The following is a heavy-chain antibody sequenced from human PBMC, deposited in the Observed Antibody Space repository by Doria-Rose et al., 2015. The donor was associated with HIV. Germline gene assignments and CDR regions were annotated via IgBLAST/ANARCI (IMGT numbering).Heavy chain of an antibody. V-gene: IGHV2-26*01. CDR3: ARIKSSRWYHKYYFDF. CDR2: IFSDDER. J-gene: IGHJ4*02. CDR1: GVSLSSPGMG. D-gene: IGHD6-13*01. Sequence: QWGPVLVKPTETLTLTCTVSGVSLSSPGMGVSWIRQPPGKALEWLANIFSDDERSYITSLKSRLTISRSTSKSQVVLTMTDMDPVDTATYYCARIKSSRWYHKYYFDFWGQGTLVIVSA.